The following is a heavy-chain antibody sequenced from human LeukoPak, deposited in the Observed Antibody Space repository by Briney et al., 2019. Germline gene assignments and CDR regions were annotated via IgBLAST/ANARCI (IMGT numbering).Heavy chain of an antibody. D-gene: IGHD3-22*01. V-gene: IGHV4-34*01. CDR1: GGSFSGYY. Sequence: PSETLSLTCAVYGGSFSGYYWSWIRQPPGKGLEWIGEINHSGSTNYNPSLKSRVTISVDTSKNRFSLKLSSVTAADTAVYYCARGPGYYDPTGYWGQGTLVTVSS. J-gene: IGHJ4*02. CDR3: ARGPGYYDPTGY. CDR2: INHSGST.